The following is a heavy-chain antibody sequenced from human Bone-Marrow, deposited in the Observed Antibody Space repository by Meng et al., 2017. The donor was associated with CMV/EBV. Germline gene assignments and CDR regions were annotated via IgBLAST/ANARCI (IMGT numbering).Heavy chain of an antibody. CDR2: IIPILGIA. D-gene: IGHD1-26*01. V-gene: IGHV1-69*10. CDR1: GGTFSSYA. J-gene: IGHJ4*02. CDR3: ALDDRELLYFDY. Sequence: SVKVSCKASGGTFSSYAISWVRQAPGQGLEWMGGIIPILGIANYAQKFQGRVTITADKSTSTAYMELSSLRSEDTAVYYCALDDRELLYFDYWGQGTVVPVPS.